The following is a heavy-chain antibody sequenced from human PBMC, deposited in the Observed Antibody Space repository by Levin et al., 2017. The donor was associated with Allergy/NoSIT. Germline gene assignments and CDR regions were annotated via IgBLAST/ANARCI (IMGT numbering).Heavy chain of an antibody. CDR3: STGRFFDY. CDR1: GFTFSNAW. D-gene: IGHD3-16*01. CDR2: IKSKPDGGTI. V-gene: IGHV3-15*01. J-gene: IGHJ4*02. Sequence: GESLKISCAGSGFTFSNAWMNWVRQAPGKGLEWVGRIKSKPDGGTIYHAAPVKGRFTISRDDSQKTVYLQMNSLETEDTAVYYCSTGRFFDYWGQGTLVTVPS.